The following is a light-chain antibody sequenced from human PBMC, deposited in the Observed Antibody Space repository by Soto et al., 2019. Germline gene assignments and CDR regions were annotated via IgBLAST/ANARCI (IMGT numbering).Light chain of an antibody. CDR2: NDS. CDR3: CSYAGSYTEV. Sequence: QSALTQPRSVSGSPGQSVTISCTGTSSNVGYYNYVSWYQQHPGKVPKLMIYNDSKRPSGVPDRFSGSKSGNTASLTISGLQAEDEADYCCCSYAGSYTEVFGTGTQLTVL. V-gene: IGLV2-11*01. CDR1: SSNVGYYNY. J-gene: IGLJ1*01.